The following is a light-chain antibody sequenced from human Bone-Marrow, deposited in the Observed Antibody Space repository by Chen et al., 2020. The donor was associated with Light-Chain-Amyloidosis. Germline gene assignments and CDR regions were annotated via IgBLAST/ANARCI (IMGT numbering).Light chain of an antibody. Sequence: SYELTQPPSVSVSPGQTARITCAGDDLPTKYAYWYQQKPGPAPVLGIHRDTERPSGISERFSGSSSGTTATLAISGVQAEDEAYYRCQSAGRSCTYEVIIGGGTKLTVL. CDR1: DLPTKY. CDR2: RDT. J-gene: IGLJ2*01. CDR3: QSAGRSCTYEVI. V-gene: IGLV3-25*03.